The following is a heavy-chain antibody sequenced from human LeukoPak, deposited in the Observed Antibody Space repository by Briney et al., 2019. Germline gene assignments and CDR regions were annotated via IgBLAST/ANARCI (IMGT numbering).Heavy chain of an antibody. J-gene: IGHJ4*02. CDR2: ITGNAGNT. CDR3: ARDVNWNRPSSTPFDY. D-gene: IGHD1-20*01. Sequence: GGSLRLSCAASGFSCDNYAMTWVRQAPGKGLEWVSSITGNAGNTYYADSVKGRFTISRDSSKNSVYLQMNSLRAEDTAVYYCARDVNWNRPSSTPFDYWGQGTLVTVSS. V-gene: IGHV3-23*01. CDR1: GFSCDNYA.